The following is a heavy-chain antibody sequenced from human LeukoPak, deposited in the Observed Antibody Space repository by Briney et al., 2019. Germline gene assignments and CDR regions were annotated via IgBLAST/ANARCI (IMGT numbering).Heavy chain of an antibody. CDR1: GDIFTSYG. CDR2: ISGYNGNT. D-gene: IGHD1-14*01. CDR3: AREDNPWYYDY. J-gene: IGHJ4*02. Sequence: VASVKVSCKASGDIFTSYGFSWVRQAPGQGLEWMGWISGYNGNTNYAQKYQGRVTMTIDTSTSTVYMELRSPRSDDTAAYYCAREDNPWYYDYWGQGTLVTVSS. V-gene: IGHV1-18*01.